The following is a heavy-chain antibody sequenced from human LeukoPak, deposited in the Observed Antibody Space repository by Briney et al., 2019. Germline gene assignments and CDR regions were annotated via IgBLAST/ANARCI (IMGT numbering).Heavy chain of an antibody. Sequence: GRCLRLSCAVAGLTLDDYSIHWVRHAPRKGLEWVSGISWNSDSIGYTDSGKGRFTISRDNAKNSLFLQMNRLRAEDMAFYYCAKDMHEMVYARGFDYWGQGTLVTVSS. CDR3: AKDMHEMVYARGFDY. D-gene: IGHD2-8*01. V-gene: IGHV3-9*03. J-gene: IGHJ4*02. CDR1: GLTLDDYS. CDR2: ISWNSDSI.